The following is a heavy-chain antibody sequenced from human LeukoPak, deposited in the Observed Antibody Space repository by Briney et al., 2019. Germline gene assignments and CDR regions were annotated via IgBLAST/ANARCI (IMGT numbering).Heavy chain of an antibody. V-gene: IGHV4-59*01. CDR1: GGSFSSYY. Sequence: SETLSLTCAVYGGSFSSYYWSWIRQPPGKGLEWIGYIYYSGSTNYNPSLKSRVTISVDTSKNQFSLKLSSVTAADTAVYYCARDSDLGYFDLWGRGTLVTVSS. J-gene: IGHJ2*01. D-gene: IGHD3-3*01. CDR2: IYYSGST. CDR3: ARDSDLGYFDL.